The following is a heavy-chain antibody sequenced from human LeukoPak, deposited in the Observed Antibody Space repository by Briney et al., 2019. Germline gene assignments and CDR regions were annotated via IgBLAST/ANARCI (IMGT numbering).Heavy chain of an antibody. D-gene: IGHD6-13*01. J-gene: IGHJ4*02. CDR2: IYSGGST. CDR3: ATGYSSSWYYFDY. V-gene: IGHV3-66*01. Sequence: PGGSLRLSCVASGFTVSSNYMSWVRQAPGKGLEWVSVIYSGGSTYYADSVKGRFTISRDNSKNTLYLQMNSLRAEDTAVYYCATGYSSSWYYFDYWGQGTLVTVSS. CDR1: GFTVSSNY.